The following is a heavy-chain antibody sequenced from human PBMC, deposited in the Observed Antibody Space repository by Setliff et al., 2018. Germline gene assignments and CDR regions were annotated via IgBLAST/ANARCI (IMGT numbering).Heavy chain of an antibody. D-gene: IGHD1-26*01. CDR2: VYYSGTT. CDR3: TRGGSYLY. Sequence: PSETLSLTCSVSDGSVTSGSYYWGWIRQPPGKGLEWIGSVYYSGTTYYNPSLKSRLTMSVDTSKNQFTLNVISVTAADTAVYYCTRGGSYLYWGQGTLVTVSS. J-gene: IGHJ4*02. CDR1: DGSVTSGSYY. V-gene: IGHV4-39*06.